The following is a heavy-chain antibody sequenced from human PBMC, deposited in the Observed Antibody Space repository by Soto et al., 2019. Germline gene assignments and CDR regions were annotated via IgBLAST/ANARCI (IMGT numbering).Heavy chain of an antibody. Sequence: GSLRLSCAASGFAFSTYAMSWVRQAPGKGLDWVSAVTGSGTYTYHADSVKGRFTISRDNSKNTLYLQMNSLRAEDTAVYYCVKGSSASRPYYFDFWGQGSLVTVSS. CDR1: GFAFSTYA. J-gene: IGHJ4*02. D-gene: IGHD2-2*02. CDR2: VTGSGTYT. V-gene: IGHV3-23*01. CDR3: VKGSSASRPYYFDF.